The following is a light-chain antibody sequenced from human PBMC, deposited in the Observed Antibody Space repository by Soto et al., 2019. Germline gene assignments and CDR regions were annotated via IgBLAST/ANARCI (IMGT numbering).Light chain of an antibody. Sequence: AIRMTQSPSSLSASTGDRVTITFRASQGISSYLAWYQQKPGKAPKLLIYAASTLQSGVPSRFSGSGSGTDFPLTISCLQSEDFATYYCKQYYSYPPLTFGGGTKVEIK. CDR3: KQYYSYPPLT. CDR2: AAS. V-gene: IGKV1-8*01. J-gene: IGKJ4*01. CDR1: QGISSY.